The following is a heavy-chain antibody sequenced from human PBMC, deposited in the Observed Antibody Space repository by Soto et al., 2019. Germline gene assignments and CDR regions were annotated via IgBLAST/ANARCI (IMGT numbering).Heavy chain of an antibody. CDR1: GFTFRSYA. CDR2: ISYDGSNK. J-gene: IGHJ6*02. Sequence: GGSLRLSCAASGFTFRSYAMHWVRQATGKGLEWVAVISYDGSNKYYAGSVTGLFTITRDNSKNTLYLQMNSMGAEDAVFYYCARRSVVGYCFSNGMDVWGQGTMVTVSS. V-gene: IGHV3-30-3*01. CDR3: ARRSVVGYCFSNGMDV. D-gene: IGHD6-19*01.